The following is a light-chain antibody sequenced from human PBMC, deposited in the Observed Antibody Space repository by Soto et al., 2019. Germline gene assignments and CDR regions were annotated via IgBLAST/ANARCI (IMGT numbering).Light chain of an antibody. Sequence: DIVMTQSPLSLPVTPGEPASISCKSSQSLLHSDGDNYLEWYVQKAGQSPQLLIYLVSHRASGVQDRLSGSGSGTDFTLKISKVEADDVGVYYCMQTLQTPYTFGPGTKVESK. CDR1: QSLLHSDGDNY. V-gene: IGKV2-28*01. J-gene: IGKJ3*01. CDR2: LVS. CDR3: MQTLQTPYT.